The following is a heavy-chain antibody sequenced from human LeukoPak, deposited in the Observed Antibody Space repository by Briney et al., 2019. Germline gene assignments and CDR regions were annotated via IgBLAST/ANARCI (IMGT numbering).Heavy chain of an antibody. D-gene: IGHD1-1*01. J-gene: IGHJ4*02. V-gene: IGHV4-39*07. CDR1: GGSISSSSYY. CDR2: IYYSGST. CDR3: ARDNRDAGTAFDY. Sequence: SETLSLACTVSGGSISSSSYYWVWIRQPPGKGLEWIGCIYYSGSTYYTQSLKSRVTLSVETSKTQFSLKLSSVTAADTAVYYCARDNRDAGTAFDYWGQGTLVTVSS.